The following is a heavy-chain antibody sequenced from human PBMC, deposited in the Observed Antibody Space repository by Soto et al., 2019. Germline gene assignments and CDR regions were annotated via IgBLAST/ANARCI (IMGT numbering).Heavy chain of an antibody. J-gene: IGHJ4*02. CDR3: ASLQHYYDSSGYYAFDY. CDR1: GYTFTSYY. V-gene: IGHV1-46*01. D-gene: IGHD3-22*01. CDR2: INPSGGST. Sequence: ASVKVSCKASGYTFTSYYMHWVRQAPGQGLEWMGIINPSGGSTSYAQKFQGRVTMTRDTSTSTVYMELSSLRSEDTAVYYCASLQHYYDSSGYYAFDYWGQGTLVTVSS.